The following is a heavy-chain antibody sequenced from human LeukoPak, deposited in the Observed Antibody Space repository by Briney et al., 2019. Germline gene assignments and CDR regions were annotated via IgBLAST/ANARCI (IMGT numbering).Heavy chain of an antibody. Sequence: SETLSLTCTVSGGSISSYYWSWIRQPPGKGLEWIGYIYYSGSTNYNPSLKSRVTISVDTSKNQFSLKLSSVTTADTAVYYCASSYENVYYFDYWGQGTLVTVSS. V-gene: IGHV4-59*08. CDR1: GGSISSYY. J-gene: IGHJ4*02. D-gene: IGHD3-16*01. CDR3: ASSYENVYYFDY. CDR2: IYYSGST.